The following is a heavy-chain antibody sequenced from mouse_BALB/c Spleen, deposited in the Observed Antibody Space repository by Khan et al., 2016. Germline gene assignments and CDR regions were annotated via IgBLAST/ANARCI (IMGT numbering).Heavy chain of an antibody. D-gene: IGHD2-13*01. V-gene: IGHV9-3*02. Sequence: QIQLVQSGPELKKPGETVKISCKASEYTFTNYGMNWVKQAPGKGLKWMGWINTNTGEPTYAEEFKGRVAFSLEASASTAYLQINNLKNEDSATYFCARTGDYPYYAMDYWGQAPSVTVSS. CDR3: ARTGDYPYYAMDY. J-gene: IGHJ4*01. CDR1: EYTFTNYG. CDR2: INTNTGEP.